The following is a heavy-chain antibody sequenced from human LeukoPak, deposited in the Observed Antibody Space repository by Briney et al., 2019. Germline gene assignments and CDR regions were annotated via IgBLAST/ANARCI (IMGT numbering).Heavy chain of an antibody. Sequence: SETLSLTCNVSGGSISSYYWSWIRQPPGKGLEWIGYIYYSGSTNYNPSLKSRVTISVDTSKNQFSLKLSSVTAADTAVYYCARSQSMGNWFDPWGQGTLVTVSS. J-gene: IGHJ5*02. CDR1: GGSISSYY. D-gene: IGHD2/OR15-2a*01. CDR3: ARSQSMGNWFDP. V-gene: IGHV4-59*01. CDR2: IYYSGST.